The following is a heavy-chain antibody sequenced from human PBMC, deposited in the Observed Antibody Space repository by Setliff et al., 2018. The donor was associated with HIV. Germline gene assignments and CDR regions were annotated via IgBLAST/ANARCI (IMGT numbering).Heavy chain of an antibody. D-gene: IGHD5-12*01. CDR3: ARVMIGYSGYDAFDY. CDR1: GFAFDNYC. Sequence: GSLRLSCAASGFAFDNYCMTWVRQAPGKGLEWVSAIGGSTGSTYYADSVKGRFTISTDNSKNTLYLQMNSLRAEDTAVYYCARVMIGYSGYDAFDYWGQGTLVTVSS. CDR2: IGGSTGST. V-gene: IGHV3-23*01. J-gene: IGHJ4*02.